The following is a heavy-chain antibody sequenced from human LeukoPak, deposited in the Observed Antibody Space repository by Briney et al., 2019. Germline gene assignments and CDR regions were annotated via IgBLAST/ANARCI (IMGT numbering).Heavy chain of an antibody. CDR1: EFTFSIYW. CDR2: INQGGSEK. J-gene: IGHJ4*02. Sequence: GGSLRLSCAASEFTFSIYWMSWVRQAPGKGLEWVANINQGGSEKYYVDSVKGRFTISRDNAKNSLCLQMNNLRADDTAVYYCARENSGGSAFDYWGQGTLVTVSS. V-gene: IGHV3-7*01. CDR3: ARENSGGSAFDY. D-gene: IGHD3-16*01.